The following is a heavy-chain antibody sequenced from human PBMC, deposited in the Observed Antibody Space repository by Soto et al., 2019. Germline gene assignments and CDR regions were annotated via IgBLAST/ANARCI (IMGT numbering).Heavy chain of an antibody. V-gene: IGHV4-4*07. CDR2: IYISGLT. CDR1: VGSMTSYY. Sequence: QVQLQASGPGQVKSSEHLSLTCTVSVGSMTSYYWSWIRKSAGKGLEWIGRIYISGLTNYNPSLESRVKMSVDMSKNQVSLRLSSVTAADTAVYYCVSDKGSSQETWFDPWGQGILVYVSS. J-gene: IGHJ5*02. D-gene: IGHD3-10*01. CDR3: VSDKGSSQETWFDP.